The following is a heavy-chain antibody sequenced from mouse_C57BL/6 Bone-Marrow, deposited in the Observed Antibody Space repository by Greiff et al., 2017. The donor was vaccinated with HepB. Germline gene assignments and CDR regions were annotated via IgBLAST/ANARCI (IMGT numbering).Heavy chain of an antibody. Sequence: VQLQQSGPELVKPGDSVKISCKASGYSFTGYFMNWVMQSHGKSLEWIGRINPYNGDTFYNQKFKGKATLTVDKSSSTAHMERRSLTSEDSAVYYCAYGNTWFAYWGQGTLVTVSA. CDR2: INPYNGDT. D-gene: IGHD2-10*02. CDR1: GYSFTGYF. V-gene: IGHV1-20*01. J-gene: IGHJ3*01. CDR3: AYGNTWFAY.